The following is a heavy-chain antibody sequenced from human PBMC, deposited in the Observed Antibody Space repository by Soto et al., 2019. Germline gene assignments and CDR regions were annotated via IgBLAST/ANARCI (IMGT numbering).Heavy chain of an antibody. D-gene: IGHD3-3*01. CDR3: ARVSPVLRSLEWLSHDAFDI. Sequence: GASVKVSCKASGYTFTGYYMHWVRQAPGQGLEWMGWINPNSGGTNYAQKFQGRVTMTRDTSISTAYMELSRLRSDDTAVYYCARVSPVLRSLEWLSHDAFDIWGQGTMVTVSS. CDR2: INPNSGGT. J-gene: IGHJ3*02. V-gene: IGHV1-2*02. CDR1: GYTFTGYY.